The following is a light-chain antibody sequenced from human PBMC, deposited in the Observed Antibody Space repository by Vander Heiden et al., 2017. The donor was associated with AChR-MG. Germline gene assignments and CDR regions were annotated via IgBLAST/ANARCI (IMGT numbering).Light chain of an antibody. CDR3: AAWDDSLSGPRV. CDR1: SSNIGSNY. Sequence: QSVLTQPPSASGTPGQMVTISCSGSSSNIGSNYVYWYQQRPGTAPKLLIYRNNQRPSGVPDRFSGSKSGTSASLAISGLRSEDDADYYCAAWDDSLSGPRVFGGGTKLTVL. CDR2: RNN. V-gene: IGLV1-47*01. J-gene: IGLJ3*02.